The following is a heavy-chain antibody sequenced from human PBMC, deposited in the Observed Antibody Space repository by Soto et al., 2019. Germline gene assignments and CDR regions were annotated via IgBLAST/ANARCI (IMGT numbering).Heavy chain of an antibody. CDR1: GFTFSSYG. V-gene: IGHV3-30*18. J-gene: IGHJ6*02. CDR2: ISYDGSNK. CDR3: AKVRNSRYYDNYYYYGMDV. D-gene: IGHD3-9*01. Sequence: GGSLRLSCAASGFTFSSYGMHWVRQAPGKGLEWVAVISYDGSNKYYADSVKGRFTISRDNSKNTLYLQMNSLRAEDTAVYYCAKVRNSRYYDNYYYYGMDVWGQGTTVTVSS.